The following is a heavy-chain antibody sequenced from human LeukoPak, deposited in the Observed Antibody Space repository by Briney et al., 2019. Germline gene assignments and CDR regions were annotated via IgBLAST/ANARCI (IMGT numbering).Heavy chain of an antibody. J-gene: IGHJ4*02. V-gene: IGHV4-31*03. Sequence: SETLSLTCTVSGGSISSGGYYWSWIRQHPGKGLEWIGYIYYSGSTYYNPSLKSRVTISVDTSKNQFSLKLSSVTAADTAVYYCARGREDDRGAVAGVVHFDYWGQGTLVTVSS. CDR2: IYYSGST. CDR1: GGSISSGGYY. D-gene: IGHD6-19*01. CDR3: ARGREDDRGAVAGVVHFDY.